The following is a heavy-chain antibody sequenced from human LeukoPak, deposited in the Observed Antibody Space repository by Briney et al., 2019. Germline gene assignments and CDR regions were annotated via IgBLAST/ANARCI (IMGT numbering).Heavy chain of an antibody. V-gene: IGHV4-4*02. J-gene: IGHJ4*02. Sequence: ASETLSLTCAVSGGSISSSNWWSWVRQPPGKGLEWIGEIYHSGSTNYNPSLKSRVTRSVDKSKNQFSLKLSSVTAADTAVYYCARVCSSGEVDYWGQGTLVTVSS. CDR2: IYHSGST. D-gene: IGHD6-19*01. CDR3: ARVCSSGEVDY. CDR1: GGSISSSNW.